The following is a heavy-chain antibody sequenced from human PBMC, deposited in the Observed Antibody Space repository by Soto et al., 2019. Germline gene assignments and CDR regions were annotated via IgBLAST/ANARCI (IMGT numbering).Heavy chain of an antibody. CDR2: IYPSDSDI. Sequence: GESLKISCKGSGYSFSNYWIGWVRQLPGKGLEWMGSIYPSDSDIRYSPSLQGQVTISADESITTAYLQWSSLKASDTAMYYCSRASGSDGMDVWGQGTTVTVSS. J-gene: IGHJ6*02. V-gene: IGHV5-51*01. CDR1: GYSFSNYW. CDR3: SRASGSDGMDV.